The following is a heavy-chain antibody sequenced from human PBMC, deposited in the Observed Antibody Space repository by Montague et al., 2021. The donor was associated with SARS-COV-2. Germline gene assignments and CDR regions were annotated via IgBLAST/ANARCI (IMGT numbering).Heavy chain of an antibody. D-gene: IGHD6-13*01. CDR2: ISTSGEIK. CDR1: GFTFSDHS. CDR3: ARDALAASGSFDY. V-gene: IGHV3-48*02. J-gene: IGHJ4*02. Sequence: SLRLSCAASGFTFSDHSMNWVRQAPGKGLQWVSHISTSGEIKYYADSVKGRFPISRDNAEKAVSLQMNSLRDDDTAIYYCARDALAASGSFDYWGPGILVTVSS.